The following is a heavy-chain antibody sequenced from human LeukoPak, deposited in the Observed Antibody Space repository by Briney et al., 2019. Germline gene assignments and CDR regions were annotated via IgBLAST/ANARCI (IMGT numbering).Heavy chain of an antibody. CDR2: IYYSGST. D-gene: IGHD3-22*01. CDR3: ARDFNYDSSGYLYNRFGP. CDR1: GGSISSYY. V-gene: IGHV4-59*01. Sequence: SETLSLTCTVSGGSISSYYWSWIRQPPGKGLERIGYIYYSGSTNYNPSLKSRVTISVDTTKNQFSLKLSSVTAADTAVYYCARDFNYDSSGYLYNRFGPWGQGTLVTVSS. J-gene: IGHJ5*02.